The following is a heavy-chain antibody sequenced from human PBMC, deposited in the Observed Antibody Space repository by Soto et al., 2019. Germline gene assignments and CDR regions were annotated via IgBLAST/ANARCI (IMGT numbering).Heavy chain of an antibody. D-gene: IGHD6-13*01. V-gene: IGHV3-48*02. CDR2: ISSSSSTI. CDR1: GFTFSSYS. CDR3: ASWYRLSWYYGMDV. Sequence: GGSLRLSCAASGFTFSSYSMNWVRQAPGKGLEWVSYISSSSSTIYYADSGKGRFTISGDNAKNSLYLQMNSLRDEDTAVYYCASWYRLSWYYGMDVWGQGTTVTVSS. J-gene: IGHJ6*02.